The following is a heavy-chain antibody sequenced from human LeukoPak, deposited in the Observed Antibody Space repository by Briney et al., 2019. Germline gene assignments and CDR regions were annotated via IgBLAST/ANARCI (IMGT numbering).Heavy chain of an antibody. CDR3: AKGYCSGGSCWTFDY. J-gene: IGHJ4*02. CDR1: GFTFSSYV. V-gene: IGHV3-23*01. Sequence: GGSLRLSCAASGFTFSSYVMSWVRQAPGKGLEWVSAISGSGGSTYYADSVKGRFTISRDNSKNTLYLQMNSLRAEDAAVYYCAKGYCSGGSCWTFDYWGQGTLVTVSS. D-gene: IGHD2-15*01. CDR2: ISGSGGST.